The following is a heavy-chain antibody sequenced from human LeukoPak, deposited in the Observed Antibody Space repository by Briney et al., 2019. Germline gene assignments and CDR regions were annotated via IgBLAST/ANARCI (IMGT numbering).Heavy chain of an antibody. V-gene: IGHV3-15*01. CDR3: ITAAVIHNSGWYDDY. D-gene: IGHD6-19*01. CDR2: IKSKTDGGTT. CDR1: GFTFSNAW. Sequence: PGGSLRLSCAASGFTFSNAWMSWVRQAPGKGLEWVGRIKSKTDGGTTDYAAPVKGRFTISRDDSKNTLYLQMNSLKTEDTAVYYCITAAVIHNSGWYDDYWGQGTLVTVSS. J-gene: IGHJ4*02.